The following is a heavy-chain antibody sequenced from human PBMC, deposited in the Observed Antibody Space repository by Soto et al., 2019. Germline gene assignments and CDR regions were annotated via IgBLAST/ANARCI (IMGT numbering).Heavy chain of an antibody. J-gene: IGHJ4*02. CDR3: ALSEWLRNELDY. CDR2: ISYDGSNK. CDR1: GFTFSSYG. D-gene: IGHD5-12*01. Sequence: QVQLVESGGGVVQPGRSLRLSCAASGFTFSSYGMHWVRQAPGKGMEWVAVISYDGSNKYYADSVKGRFTISRDNSKNTRDLQMNSLRAEDKAVYYCALSEWLRNELDYWGQGTLVTVSS. V-gene: IGHV3-30*03.